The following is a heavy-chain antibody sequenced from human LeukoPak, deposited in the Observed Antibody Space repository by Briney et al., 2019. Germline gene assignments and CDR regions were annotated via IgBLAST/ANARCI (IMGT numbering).Heavy chain of an antibody. Sequence: GGSLRLSCAASGFTFTNYAMHWVRQAPGKGLEWVSTISDSGSSTYYADSVKGRFTISRNNSKNTPYLQMNSLRAEDTAVYYCAKDGKSSGYYYDYWGQGTLVTVSS. J-gene: IGHJ4*02. V-gene: IGHV3-23*01. D-gene: IGHD3-22*01. CDR2: ISDSGSST. CDR1: GFTFTNYA. CDR3: AKDGKSSGYYYDY.